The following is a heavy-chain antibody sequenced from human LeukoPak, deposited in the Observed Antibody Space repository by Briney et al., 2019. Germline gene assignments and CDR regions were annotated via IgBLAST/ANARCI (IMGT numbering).Heavy chain of an antibody. V-gene: IGHV3-7*01. D-gene: IGHD6-25*01. J-gene: IGHJ4*02. Sequence: GGSLRLSCAASGFIFSSYWMSWVRQAPGKGLEWVANIKQDGSEKHFVDSVKGRFTISRDNAKNSLYLQMNSLKAEDTAVYYCAGGGAAPDYWGQGTLVTVSS. CDR1: GFIFSSYW. CDR3: AGGGAAPDY. CDR2: IKQDGSEK.